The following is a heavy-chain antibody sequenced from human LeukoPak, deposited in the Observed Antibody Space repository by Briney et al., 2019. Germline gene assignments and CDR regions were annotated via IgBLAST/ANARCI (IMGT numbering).Heavy chain of an antibody. CDR1: GGSFSGYY. D-gene: IGHD3-22*01. CDR2: INHSGST. CDR3: ARGATHYYDSSGYYRI. V-gene: IGHV4-34*01. Sequence: SETLSLTCAVYGGSFSGYYWSWIRQPPGKGLEWIGEINHSGSTNYNPSLKSRVTISIDTPKNQFSLKLSSVTAADTAVYYCARGATHYYDSSGYYRIWGQGTLVTVSS. J-gene: IGHJ4*02.